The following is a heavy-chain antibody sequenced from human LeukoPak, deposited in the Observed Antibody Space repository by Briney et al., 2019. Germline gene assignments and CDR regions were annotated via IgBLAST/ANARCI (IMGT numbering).Heavy chain of an antibody. J-gene: IGHJ4*02. CDR2: ISDDGSKN. V-gene: IGHV3-30*03. CDR1: GFNFNNYG. D-gene: IGHD3-16*01. CDR3: ARGGGKFDY. Sequence: PGGSLRLSCTASGFNFNNYGMHWVRQAPGKGLEWVSYISDDGSKNYYADSVRGRFTISRDNSKSTLYLQMNGLRADDTAVYYCARGGGKFDYWGQGTQVTVSS.